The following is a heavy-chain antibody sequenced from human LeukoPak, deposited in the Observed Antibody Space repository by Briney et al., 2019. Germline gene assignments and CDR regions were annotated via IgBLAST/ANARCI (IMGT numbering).Heavy chain of an antibody. J-gene: IGHJ3*02. CDR3: ARDRLVEATLDAFDI. Sequence: SVKVSCKASGGTFSSYAISWVRQAPGQGLEWMGGIIPIFGTANYAQKFQGRVTITADESTSTAYMELSSLRSEDTAVYYCARDRLVEATLDAFDIWGQGTMVTVSS. V-gene: IGHV1-69*13. CDR1: GGTFSSYA. CDR2: IIPIFGTA. D-gene: IGHD1-26*01.